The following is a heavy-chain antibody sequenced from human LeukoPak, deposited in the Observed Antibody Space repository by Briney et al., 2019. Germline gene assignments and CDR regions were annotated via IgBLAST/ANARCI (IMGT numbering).Heavy chain of an antibody. J-gene: IGHJ3*02. CDR1: GFTFSSYA. Sequence: GGSLRLSCAASGFTFSSYAMSWVRQAPGKGLEWVSGISRNGPTYYSDSVRGRFTISRDNSKDTLYLQMSSLRAEDTAVYYCAKGGYFNFENWGQGTVVSVSS. CDR2: ISRNGPT. D-gene: IGHD2-2*03. CDR3: AKGGYFNFEN. V-gene: IGHV3-23*01.